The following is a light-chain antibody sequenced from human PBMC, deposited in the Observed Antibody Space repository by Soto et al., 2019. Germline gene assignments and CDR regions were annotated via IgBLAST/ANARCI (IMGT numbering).Light chain of an antibody. Sequence: DIQMPQSPSSLSASVGDRVTITCRASQGIRNDLGWYQQKPGKAPKRLIYDASSLKSGVPSRFSGSASGTEFTLTISSLQPDDFATYYCQPYSSYSTFGQGTKVDI. CDR3: QPYSSYST. V-gene: IGKV1-17*01. CDR1: QGIRND. CDR2: DAS. J-gene: IGKJ1*01.